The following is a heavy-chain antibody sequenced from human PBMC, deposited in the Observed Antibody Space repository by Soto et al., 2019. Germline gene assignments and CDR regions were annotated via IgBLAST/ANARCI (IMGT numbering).Heavy chain of an antibody. J-gene: IGHJ6*02. CDR1: GGSISSGGYS. CDR3: AGVTSGFGELLRGNYYYYYGMDV. V-gene: IGHV4-30-2*01. Sequence: PSETLSLTCAVSGGSISSGGYSWSWIRQPPGKGLEWIGYIYHSGSTYYNPSLKSRVTISVDRSKNQFSLKLSSVTAADTAVYYCAGVTSGFGELLRGNYYYYYGMDVWGQGTTVTVSS. CDR2: IYHSGST. D-gene: IGHD3-10*01.